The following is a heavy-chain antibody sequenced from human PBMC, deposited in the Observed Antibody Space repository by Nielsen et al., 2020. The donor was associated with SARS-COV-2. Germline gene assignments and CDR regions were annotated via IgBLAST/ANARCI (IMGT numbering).Heavy chain of an antibody. CDR3: ARAQYYDFWSGEMAFDY. Sequence: SETLSLTCTVSGGSISSSSYYWGWIRQPPGKGLEWIGSIYYSGSTYYNPSLKSRVTISVDTSKNQFSLKLSSVTAADTAVYYCARAQYYDFWSGEMAFDYWGQGTLVTVSS. CDR1: GGSISSSSYY. D-gene: IGHD3-3*01. J-gene: IGHJ4*02. CDR2: IYYSGST. V-gene: IGHV4-39*07.